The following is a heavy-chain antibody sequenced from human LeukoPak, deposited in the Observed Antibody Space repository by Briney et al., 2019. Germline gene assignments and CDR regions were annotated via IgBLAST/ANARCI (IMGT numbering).Heavy chain of an antibody. J-gene: IGHJ3*02. CDR2: ISGYNGHT. Sequence: GASVKVSCKASGYTFTSYGISWVRQAPGQGLEWMGSISGYNGHTYYSQQLQGRVTMTTETSTSTAYMELSSLRYEDPAVYYCAREGLYIRLGAFDIWGQGTMVTVSS. V-gene: IGHV1-18*01. CDR1: GYTFTSYG. CDR3: AREGLYIRLGAFDI. D-gene: IGHD3-10*02.